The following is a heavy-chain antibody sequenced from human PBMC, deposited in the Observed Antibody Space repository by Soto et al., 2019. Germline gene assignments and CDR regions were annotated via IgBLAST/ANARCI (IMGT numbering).Heavy chain of an antibody. CDR1: GFTVSTYA. CDR2: IGNGDDKD. D-gene: IGHD6-19*01. V-gene: IGHV3-48*01. CDR3: GGGVTGWDFDY. J-gene: IGHJ4*02. Sequence: EVQVVESGGGLAQPGGSLRLSCAASGFTVSTYAMNWVRQAAGKGLEWLAYIGNGDDKDYYADSVRGRFTISRDSVKNTVFLQMNSLRAEDAAVYYCGGGVTGWDFDYWGQGILVTVSS.